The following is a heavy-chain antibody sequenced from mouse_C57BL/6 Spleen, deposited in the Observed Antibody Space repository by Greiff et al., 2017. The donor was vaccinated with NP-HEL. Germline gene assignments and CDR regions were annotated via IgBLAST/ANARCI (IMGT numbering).Heavy chain of an antibody. D-gene: IGHD1-1*01. CDR1: GYSITSGYY. V-gene: IGHV3-6*01. CDR3: ARDDGSSSFGY. J-gene: IGHJ2*01. CDR2: IGYDGSN. Sequence: EVKLMESGPGLVKPSQSLSLTCSVTGYSITSGYYWNWIRQFPGNKLEWMGYIGYDGSNNYNPSLKNRTSITRDTSKNQFFLKLNSVTTEDTATYYCARDDGSSSFGYWGQGTTLTVSS.